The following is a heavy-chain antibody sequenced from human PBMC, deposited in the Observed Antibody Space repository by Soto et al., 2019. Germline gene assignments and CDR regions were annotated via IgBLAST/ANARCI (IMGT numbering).Heavy chain of an antibody. D-gene: IGHD3-10*01. J-gene: IGHJ6*02. Sequence: SETLSLTCTVSGGSISSYYWSWIRQPPGKGLEWIGYIYYSGSTNYNPSLKSRVTISVDTSKNQFSLKLSSVTAADTAVYYCATKLGFGELFEYYYGMDVWGQGTTVTVSS. CDR2: IYYSGST. CDR3: ATKLGFGELFEYYYGMDV. CDR1: GGSISSYY. V-gene: IGHV4-59*01.